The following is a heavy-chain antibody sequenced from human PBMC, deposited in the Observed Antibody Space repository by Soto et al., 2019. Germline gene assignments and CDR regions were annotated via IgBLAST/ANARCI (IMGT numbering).Heavy chain of an antibody. CDR3: ARNPYHYYYMDV. Sequence: ASVKVSCKASGYTFTSYGISWVRQAPGQGLEWMGWISAYNGNTNCAQKLQGRVTMTTDTSTSTAYMELRSLRSDDTAVYYCARNPYHYYYMDVWGKGTTVTVSS. V-gene: IGHV1-18*01. J-gene: IGHJ6*03. CDR2: ISAYNGNT. CDR1: GYTFTSYG.